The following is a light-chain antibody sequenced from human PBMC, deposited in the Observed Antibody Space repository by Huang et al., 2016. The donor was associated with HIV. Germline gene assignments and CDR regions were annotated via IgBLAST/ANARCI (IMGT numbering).Light chain of an antibody. CDR1: PIVSSN. CDR3: QQYQDSPRT. V-gene: IGKV3-15*01. Sequence: EIVMTQSPGTLSLSPGERATLSCRPSPIVSSNLDWYQHKPGQAPRLLMYGASTRATGVPARFSGSGSGTEFTLTISSLQSDDFVVYYCQQYQDSPRTFGQGTKVEIK. CDR2: GAS. J-gene: IGKJ1*01.